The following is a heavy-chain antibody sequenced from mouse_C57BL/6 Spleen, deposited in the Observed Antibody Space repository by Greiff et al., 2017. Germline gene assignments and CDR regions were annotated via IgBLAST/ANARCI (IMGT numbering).Heavy chain of an antibody. CDR3: ASGFGSSYAMDY. J-gene: IGHJ4*01. D-gene: IGHD1-1*01. CDR1: GYAFSSSW. Sequence: QVQLKQSGPELVKPGASVKISCKASGYAFSSSWMNWVKQRPGKGLEWIGRIYPGDGDTNYNGKFKGKATLTADKSSSTAYMQLSSLTSEDSAVYFCASGFGSSYAMDYWGQGTSVTVSS. CDR2: IYPGDGDT. V-gene: IGHV1-82*01.